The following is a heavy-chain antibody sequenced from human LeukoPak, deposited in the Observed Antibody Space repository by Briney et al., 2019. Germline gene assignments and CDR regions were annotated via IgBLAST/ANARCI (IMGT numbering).Heavy chain of an antibody. J-gene: IGHJ4*02. V-gene: IGHV4-34*01. CDR3: AGRGQDDY. CDR2: INHSGST. CDR1: GGSFSGYY. Sequence: SETLSLTCAVYGGSFSGYYWSWIRQPPGKGLEWIGEINHSGSTNYNPSLKSRVTISVDTSKNQFSLKLSSVTAADTAVYYCAGRGQDDYWGQGTLVTVSS. D-gene: IGHD3-10*01.